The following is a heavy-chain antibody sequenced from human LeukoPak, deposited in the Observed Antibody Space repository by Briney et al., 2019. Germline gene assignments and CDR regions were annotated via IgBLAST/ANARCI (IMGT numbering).Heavy chain of an antibody. CDR2: ITWDGDST. D-gene: IGHD6-13*01. CDR1: GFTFDDYA. Sequence: TGGSLRLSCAASGFTFDDYAMHWVRQAPGKGLEWVSLITWDGDSTYYADSVKGRFTISRDNSKNYLYLQMNSLRAEGTALYYCAKGTSSWHEFDSWGQGTLVTVSS. V-gene: IGHV3-43D*03. J-gene: IGHJ4*02. CDR3: AKGTSSWHEFDS.